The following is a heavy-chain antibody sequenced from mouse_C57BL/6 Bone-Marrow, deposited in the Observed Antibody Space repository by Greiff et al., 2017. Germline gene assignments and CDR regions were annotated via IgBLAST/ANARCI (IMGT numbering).Heavy chain of an antibody. Sequence: VQLQQSGAELAKPGASVKLSCKASGYTFTSYWMHWVKQRPGQGLEWIGYINPSSGYTKYNQKFKDKATLTADKSSSTAYMQLSSLTYAGSAVYYCSSLWYFDVWGTGTTVTVSS. CDR2: INPSSGYT. CDR1: GYTFTSYW. CDR3: SSLWYFDV. J-gene: IGHJ1*03. V-gene: IGHV1-7*01.